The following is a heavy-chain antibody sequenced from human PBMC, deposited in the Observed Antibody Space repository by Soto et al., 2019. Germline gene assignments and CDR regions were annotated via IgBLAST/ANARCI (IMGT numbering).Heavy chain of an antibody. CDR2: ISGGGGTT. V-gene: IGHV3-23*01. Sequence: PGGSLRLSCAAAGFTFSSYSMNWVRQAPGKGLEWVSVISGGGGTTNYADSVKGRFTISRDNSKNTLYLQMNSLRAEDTAVYYCAKDGPVSYYYDSSGYFGYWGQGTLVTVSS. CDR1: GFTFSSYS. J-gene: IGHJ4*02. D-gene: IGHD3-22*01. CDR3: AKDGPVSYYYDSSGYFGY.